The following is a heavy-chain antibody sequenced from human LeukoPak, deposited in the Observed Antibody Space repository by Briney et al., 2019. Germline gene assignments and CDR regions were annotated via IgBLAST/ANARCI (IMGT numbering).Heavy chain of an antibody. CDR3: ARDQRITIFGVVIPQTNTPDY. J-gene: IGHJ4*02. Sequence: ASVKVSCKASGYTFTSYGISWVRQAPGQGLEWMGWSSAYNGNTNYAQKLQGRVTMTTDTSTSTAYMELRSLRSDDTAVYYCARDQRITIFGVVIPQTNTPDYWGQGTLVTVSS. D-gene: IGHD3-3*01. CDR1: GYTFTSYG. CDR2: SSAYNGNT. V-gene: IGHV1-18*01.